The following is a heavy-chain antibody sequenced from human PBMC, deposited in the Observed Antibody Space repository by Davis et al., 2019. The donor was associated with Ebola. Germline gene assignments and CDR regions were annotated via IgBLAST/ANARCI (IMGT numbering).Heavy chain of an antibody. CDR1: GFTFSSYS. J-gene: IGHJ5*02. D-gene: IGHD2-2*01. Sequence: GGSLRLSCAASGFTFSSYSMNWVRQAPGKGLEWVSYISSSSSTIYYADSVKGRFTISRDNAKNTLYLQMNSLRAEDTAVYYCARDCSSTSCFYEGWFDPWGQGTLVTVSS. CDR2: ISSSSSTI. V-gene: IGHV3-48*04. CDR3: ARDCSSTSCFYEGWFDP.